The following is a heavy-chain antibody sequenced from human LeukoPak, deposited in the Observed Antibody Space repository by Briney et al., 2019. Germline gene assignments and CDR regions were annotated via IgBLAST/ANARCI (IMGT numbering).Heavy chain of an antibody. J-gene: IGHJ6*04. V-gene: IGHV4-34*01. CDR3: ARDYYGSGRIPIHPNV. CDR1: GGSFSGYY. D-gene: IGHD3-10*01. CDR2: INHSGST. Sequence: SETLSLTCAVYGGSFSGYYWSWIRQPPGKGLEWIGEINHSGSTNYNPSLKSRVTISVDTSKNQFSLKLSSVTAADTAVYYCARDYYGSGRIPIHPNVWGKGTTVTISS.